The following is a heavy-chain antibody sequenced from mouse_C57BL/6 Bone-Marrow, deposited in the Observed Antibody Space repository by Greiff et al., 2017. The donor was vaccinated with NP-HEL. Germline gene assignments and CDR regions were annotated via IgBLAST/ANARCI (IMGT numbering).Heavy chain of an antibody. V-gene: IGHV5-4*01. Sequence: EVKVVESGGGLVKPGGSLKLSCAASGFTFSSYAMSWVRQTPEKRLEWVATISDGGSYTYYPDNVKGRFTISRDNAKNNLYLQMSHLKSEDTAMYYCARDARGVYYGNYWYFDVWGTGTTVTVSS. CDR2: ISDGGSYT. D-gene: IGHD2-1*01. J-gene: IGHJ1*03. CDR3: ARDARGVYYGNYWYFDV. CDR1: GFTFSSYA.